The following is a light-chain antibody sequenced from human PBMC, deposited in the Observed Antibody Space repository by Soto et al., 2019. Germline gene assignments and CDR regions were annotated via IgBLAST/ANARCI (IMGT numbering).Light chain of an antibody. CDR2: GAS. J-gene: IGKJ1*01. V-gene: IGKV3-20*01. Sequence: EIVLTQSPGTLSLSPGERATLSCRASQSVSRSFLAWYQQKPGQAPRLLIYGASTSATGIPDRFSGSGSGTAFTLTISRLEPEYFAAYYCQQYDSSPWTFGQGTKVEIK. CDR1: QSVSRSF. CDR3: QQYDSSPWT.